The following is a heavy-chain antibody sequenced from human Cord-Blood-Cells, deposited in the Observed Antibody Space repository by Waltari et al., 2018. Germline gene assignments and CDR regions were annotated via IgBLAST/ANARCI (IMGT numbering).Heavy chain of an antibody. V-gene: IGHV1-46*01. CDR3: ARGTAAGDY. CDR2: INPSGGST. D-gene: IGHD6-13*01. J-gene: IGHJ4*02. CDR1: GSTFTSYY. Sequence: QVQLVQSGAEVKKPGASVTVSCKASGSTFTSYYMHWVRQAPGQGLEWMGIINPSGGSTSYAQKFQGRVTMTRDTSTSTVYMELSSLRSXXTAVYYCARGTAAGDYWGQGTLVTVSS.